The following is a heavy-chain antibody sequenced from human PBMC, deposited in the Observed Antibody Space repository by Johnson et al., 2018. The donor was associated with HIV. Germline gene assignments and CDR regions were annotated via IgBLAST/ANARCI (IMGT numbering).Heavy chain of an antibody. Sequence: VQLVESGGGLVKPGGSLRLSCAASGFTFSDYYMSWIRQAPGKGLEWVSYISYSASSMFYADSLQGRFTISRDNSKNTLYLQMNSLRAEDTAVYYCTRDNLRQLDAFDIWGQGTMVTVSS. CDR2: ISYSASSM. CDR3: TRDNLRQLDAFDI. J-gene: IGHJ3*02. CDR1: GFTFSDYY. V-gene: IGHV3-11*04. D-gene: IGHD3-16*01.